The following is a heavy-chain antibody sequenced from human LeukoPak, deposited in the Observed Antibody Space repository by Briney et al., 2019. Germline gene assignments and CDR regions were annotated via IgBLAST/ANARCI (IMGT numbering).Heavy chain of an antibody. CDR1: GYTFTSYW. CDR2: IFPGNSDT. J-gene: IGHJ6*03. V-gene: IGHV5-51*01. CDR3: ARSRPYYYYMDV. Sequence: GESLKISCKGSGYTFTSYWISWVRQMPGKGLEWMGIIFPGNSDTKYSPTFQGQVTISADRSINTAYLQWRSLKASDTAMYYCARSRPYYYYMDVWGPGTTVTVSS.